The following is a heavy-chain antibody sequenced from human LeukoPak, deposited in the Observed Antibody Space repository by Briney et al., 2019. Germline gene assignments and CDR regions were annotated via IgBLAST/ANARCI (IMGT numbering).Heavy chain of an antibody. J-gene: IGHJ3*02. CDR2: MNPNSGNT. CDR3: ARLTGTEGAFDI. Sequence: GASVKVSCKAPGYTFTSYDINWVRQATGQGLEWMGWMNPNSGNTGYAQKFQGRVTITRNTSISTAYMELSSLRSEDTAVYYCARLTGTEGAFDIWGQGTMVTVSS. D-gene: IGHD1/OR15-1a*01. V-gene: IGHV1-8*03. CDR1: GYTFTSYD.